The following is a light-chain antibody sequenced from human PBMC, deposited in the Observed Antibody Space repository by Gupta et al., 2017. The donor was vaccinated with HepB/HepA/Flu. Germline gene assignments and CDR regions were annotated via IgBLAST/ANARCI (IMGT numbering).Light chain of an antibody. CDR1: QSISSY. V-gene: IGKV1-39*01. J-gene: IGKJ3*01. Sequence: QMTQTPSSLSASVGDRVTITCRASQSISSYLNWYQQKPGKAPNLLIYAASTLQSGVPSRFSGSGSGTDFTLTISRLQPEDFATYYCQQSDNAPITFGPGTKVDIK. CDR3: QQSDNAPIT. CDR2: AAS.